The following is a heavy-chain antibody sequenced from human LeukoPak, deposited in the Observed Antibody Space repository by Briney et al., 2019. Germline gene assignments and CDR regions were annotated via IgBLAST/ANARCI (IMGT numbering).Heavy chain of an antibody. CDR3: TKVGYIDDGTDY. CDR2: IKQDGSKK. V-gene: IGHV3-7*01. J-gene: IGHJ4*02. D-gene: IGHD5-24*01. CDR1: GFPFSSYW. Sequence: PGGSLRLSCVASGFPFSSYWMTWVRQAPGKGLEWVANIKQDGSKKSYVDSVKGRFTISRDNAKNSLYLQMNSLRAEDTAIYYCTKVGYIDDGTDYCCQGTLVTASS.